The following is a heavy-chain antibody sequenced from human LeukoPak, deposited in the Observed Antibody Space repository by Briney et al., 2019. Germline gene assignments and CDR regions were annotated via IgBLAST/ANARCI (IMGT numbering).Heavy chain of an antibody. J-gene: IGHJ4*02. CDR2: IANDGRDK. CDR3: ARDFGLVTAMDY. Sequence: GGSLRLSCAASGFTFSDYGMHWVRQAPGKGLEWVAVIANDGRDKKYADSVRGRFTISRDNSKNTVYLQMNSLRAEDTAVYYCARDFGLVTAMDYWGQGTLVTVSS. V-gene: IGHV3-30*03. D-gene: IGHD2-21*02. CDR1: GFTFSDYG.